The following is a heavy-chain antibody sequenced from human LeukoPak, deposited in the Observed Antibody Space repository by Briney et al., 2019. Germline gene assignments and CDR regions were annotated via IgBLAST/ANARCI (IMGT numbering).Heavy chain of an antibody. D-gene: IGHD5-24*01. V-gene: IGHV3-53*01. Sequence: GGSLRLSCAVSTFTAASNYMSWVRQTPGKGLVWVSDIYQGGSTYYSDSVKGRFTISRDVSKNTLHLQMNNLRVDDTAAYYCARVRDVYNHVFENWGQGTLVTVS. J-gene: IGHJ4*02. CDR2: IYQGGST. CDR1: TFTAASNY. CDR3: ARVRDVYNHVFEN.